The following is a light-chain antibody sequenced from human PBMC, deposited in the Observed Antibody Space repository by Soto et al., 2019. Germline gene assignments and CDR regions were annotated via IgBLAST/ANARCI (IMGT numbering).Light chain of an antibody. Sequence: QSVLIQPASVSGSPGQSITISCTGTSSDVGGYRYVSWFQQHPGRVPKLIIYEVTNRPSGVSNRFSGSKSGNTASLTISGLQAEDEADYYCSSYTSTHIPYVFGTGTKVTVL. V-gene: IGLV2-14*01. CDR1: SSDVGGYRY. J-gene: IGLJ1*01. CDR2: EVT. CDR3: SSYTSTHIPYV.